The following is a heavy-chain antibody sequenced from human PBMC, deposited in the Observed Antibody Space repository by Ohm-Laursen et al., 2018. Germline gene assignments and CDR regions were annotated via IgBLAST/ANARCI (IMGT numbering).Heavy chain of an antibody. V-gene: IGHV1-8*01. J-gene: IGHJ4*02. D-gene: IGHD5-12*01. Sequence: GSSVKVSCKASGYTFTSYDINWVRQATGQGLEWMGWMNPNSGNTGYAQKFQGRVTMTRNTSISTAYMELSSLRSEDTAVYYCAREYGGYGGFGYWGQGTLVTVSS. CDR3: AREYGGYGGFGY. CDR1: GYTFTSYD. CDR2: MNPNSGNT.